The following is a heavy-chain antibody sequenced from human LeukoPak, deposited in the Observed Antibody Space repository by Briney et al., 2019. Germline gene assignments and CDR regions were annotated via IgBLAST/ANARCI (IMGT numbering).Heavy chain of an antibody. J-gene: IGHJ5*02. CDR1: GGSISSGGYY. D-gene: IGHD6-6*01. Sequence: SETLSLTCTVSGGSISSGGYYWSWIRQHPGKGLEWIGYIYYSGSTYYNPSLKSRVTISVDTSKNQFSLKLSSVTAADTAVYYCARAISSSSRRWFDPWGQGTLVTVSS. CDR2: IYYSGST. V-gene: IGHV4-31*03. CDR3: ARAISSSSRRWFDP.